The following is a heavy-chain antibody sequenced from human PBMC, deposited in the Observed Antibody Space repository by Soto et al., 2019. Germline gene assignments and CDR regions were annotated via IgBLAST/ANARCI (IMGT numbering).Heavy chain of an antibody. J-gene: IGHJ5*02. D-gene: IGHD3-3*01. Sequence: QVQLVESGGGLVKPGGSLRLSCAASGFTFSDYYMTWIRQAPGKGLEWVSHISNTGTRRYYADSVNGRFTIARDNAKNTLYLQMKSLRGEDTAVYYCARVGDSITIFGVIIPTWFAPWGQGTQVTVSS. CDR3: ARVGDSITIFGVIIPTWFAP. V-gene: IGHV3-11*01. CDR2: ISNTGTRR. CDR1: GFTFSDYY.